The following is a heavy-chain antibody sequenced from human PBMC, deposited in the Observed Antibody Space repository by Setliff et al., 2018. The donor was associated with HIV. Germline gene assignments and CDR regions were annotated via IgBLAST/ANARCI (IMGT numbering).Heavy chain of an antibody. V-gene: IGHV4-59*01. J-gene: IGHJ4*02. CDR3: AREGGGHSTAFDY. D-gene: IGHD4-17*01. CDR2: IYYSGST. Sequence: SETLSLTCTVSGGSISTYYWSWIRQPPGKGLEWIGYIYYSGSTNYNPSLKSRVTISVDTSKNQFSLKLSSVTAADTAVYYCAREGGGHSTAFDYWGQGTLVTVSS. CDR1: GGSISTYY.